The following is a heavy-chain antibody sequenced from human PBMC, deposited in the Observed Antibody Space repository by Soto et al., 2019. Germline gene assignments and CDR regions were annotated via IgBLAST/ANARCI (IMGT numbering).Heavy chain of an antibody. CDR1: GVTFDDYD. J-gene: IGHJ4*02. V-gene: IGHV3-9*01. D-gene: IGHD4-17*01. CDR2: ISWNSAMI. CDR3: TKDIHGLTTSSVGFDS. Sequence: ESGGGLVQPGRSLRLSCAASGVTFDDYDMHWVRQAPGKGLAWVSGISWNSAMIGYADSVRGRVTISRDNAKKSLYLQMNSLRGADTALYYCTKDIHGLTTSSVGFDSWGQGNLVTVSS.